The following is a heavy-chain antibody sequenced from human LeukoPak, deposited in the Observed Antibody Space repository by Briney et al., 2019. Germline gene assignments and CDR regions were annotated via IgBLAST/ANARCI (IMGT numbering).Heavy chain of an antibody. CDR3: ARGSYYDFWSGFYTGDY. CDR1: GYTFTGYY. Sequence: ASVKVSCKASGYTFTGYYMHWVRQAPGQGLEWMGWINPNSGGTNYAQKFQGRVTMTRDTSVNTAYMEVSRLRFDDTAVYYCARGSYYDFWSGFYTGDYWGQGTLVTVSS. V-gene: IGHV1-2*02. D-gene: IGHD3-3*01. CDR2: INPNSGGT. J-gene: IGHJ4*02.